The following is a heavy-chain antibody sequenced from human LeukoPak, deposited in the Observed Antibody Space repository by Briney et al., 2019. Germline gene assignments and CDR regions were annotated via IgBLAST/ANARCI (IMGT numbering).Heavy chain of an antibody. V-gene: IGHV6-1*01. CDR3: AREGSSTFDY. CDR1: VDSASTHSAA. Sequence: LQTLSLTRAISVDSASTHSAAWNWTRQSPSSGLECLARTYYRSKWYNDSPISVKHRITINPDTSKNLLYLQLNSVTPEDSAVYYGAREGSSTFDYWGQGTLVTVSS. J-gene: IGHJ4*02. CDR2: TYYRSKWYN.